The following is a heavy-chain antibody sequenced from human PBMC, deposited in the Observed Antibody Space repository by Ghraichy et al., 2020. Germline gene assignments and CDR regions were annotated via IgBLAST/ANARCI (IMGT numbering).Heavy chain of an antibody. CDR1: GYTFTSYA. J-gene: IGHJ6*02. V-gene: IGHV1-3*01. D-gene: IGHD6-19*01. CDR2: INAGNGNT. CDR3: ARGLIAVAGYGMDV. Sequence: ASVKVSCKASGYTFTSYAMHWVCQAPGQRLEWMGWINAGNGNTKYSQKFQGRVTITRDTSANTAYMELSSLRSEDTAVYYCARGLIAVAGYGMDVWGQGTTVTVSS.